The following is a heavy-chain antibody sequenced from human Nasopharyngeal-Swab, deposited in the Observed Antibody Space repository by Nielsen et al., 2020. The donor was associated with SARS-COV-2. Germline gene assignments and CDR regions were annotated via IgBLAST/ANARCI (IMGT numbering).Heavy chain of an antibody. V-gene: IGHV3-30-3*01. Sequence: GESLKISCAASGFTFSSYAMHWVRQAPGKGLEWVAVISYDGSNKYYADSVKGRFTISRDNSKNTLYLQMNSLRAEDMAVYYCARDWAHYYGSGALLLWWFDPWGQGTLVTVSS. CDR3: ARDWAHYYGSGALLLWWFDP. CDR1: GFTFSSYA. CDR2: ISYDGSNK. D-gene: IGHD3-10*01. J-gene: IGHJ5*02.